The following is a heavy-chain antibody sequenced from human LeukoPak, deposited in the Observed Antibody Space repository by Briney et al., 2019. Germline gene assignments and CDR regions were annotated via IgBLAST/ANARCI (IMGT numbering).Heavy chain of an antibody. Sequence: PSETLSLTCTVSSGSISSYYWSWIRQPAGKGLEWIGRIYTGGSTNYNPSLKSRVTMSVDTSKNQFSLKLSSVTAADTAVYYCARDLGYDSSGYYGGDAFDIWGQGTMVTVSS. D-gene: IGHD3-22*01. J-gene: IGHJ3*02. V-gene: IGHV4-4*07. CDR2: IYTGGST. CDR3: ARDLGYDSSGYYGGDAFDI. CDR1: SGSISSYY.